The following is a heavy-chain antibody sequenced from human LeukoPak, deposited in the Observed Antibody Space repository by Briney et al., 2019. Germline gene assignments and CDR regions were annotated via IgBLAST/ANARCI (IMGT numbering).Heavy chain of an antibody. J-gene: IGHJ4*02. CDR1: GYTFTGYY. CDR3: ARDLGYYDRLDQFDC. CDR2: IDPNTGDT. D-gene: IGHD3-22*01. Sequence: ASVKVSCKASGYTFTGYYIHWVRQAPGQGLEWMGWIDPNTGDTKYTQKFQGRVSMTRDTSSSTAYMELSRLTSDDTALYYCARDLGYYDRLDQFDCWGQGTLVTVFS. V-gene: IGHV1-2*02.